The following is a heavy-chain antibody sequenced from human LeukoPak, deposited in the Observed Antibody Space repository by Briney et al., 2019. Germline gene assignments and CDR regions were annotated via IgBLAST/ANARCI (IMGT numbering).Heavy chain of an antibody. D-gene: IGHD6-13*01. Sequence: GGSLRLSCTVSGFTFTDYWMNWVRQAPGKGLEWVASIRQDGSEKTYVDSVKGRFTISRDNTKNSLSLQVNSLRVEDTAVYYSAKDILAAAGEGGFDYWGQGTMVTVSS. CDR3: AKDILAAAGEGGFDY. V-gene: IGHV3-7*01. J-gene: IGHJ4*02. CDR1: GFTFTDYW. CDR2: IRQDGSEK.